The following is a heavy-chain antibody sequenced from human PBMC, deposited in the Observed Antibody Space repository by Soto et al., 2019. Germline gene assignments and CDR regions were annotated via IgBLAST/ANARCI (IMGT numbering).Heavy chain of an antibody. CDR1: GYTFTCDD. CDR3: ATRGPDQY. V-gene: IGHV1-8*01. Sequence: GASVNFSFNAFGYTFTCDDINWVRQATGQVLDWMGWMNPNSGNTGYAQNFQGRVTMTRNTSISKAYMEMSSLRSEDTAVYYCATRGPDQYWGHGTLVIVSS. CDR2: MNPNSGNT. J-gene: IGHJ4*01.